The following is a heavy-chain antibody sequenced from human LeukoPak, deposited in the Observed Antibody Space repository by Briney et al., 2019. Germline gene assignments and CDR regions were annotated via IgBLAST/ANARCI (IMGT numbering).Heavy chain of an antibody. CDR3: ARDLGGAAFDI. V-gene: IGHV3-21*01. D-gene: IGHD3-10*01. CDR2: ITSSSAYI. J-gene: IGHJ3*02. Sequence: GGSLRLSCAASGFNYSAYNMNWVRQAPGKGLEWVASITSSSAYIYYGDSVKGRVRISRDNAKNSLYLQMNSLRAEDTAVYYCARDLGGAAFDIWGQGTMVTVSS. CDR1: GFNYSAYN.